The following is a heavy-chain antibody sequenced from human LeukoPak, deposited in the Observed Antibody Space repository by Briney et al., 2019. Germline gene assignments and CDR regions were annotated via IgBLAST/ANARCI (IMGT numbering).Heavy chain of an antibody. J-gene: IGHJ4*02. D-gene: IGHD6-25*01. V-gene: IGHV4-4*02. CDR3: ASTSVEKRRGVYYFDY. Sequence: SGTLSLTCAVSGGSISSSNWWSWVRQPPGKGLEWIGEIYHSGSTNYNPSLKRRVTMSVDTSKNQFSLKLSSVTAADTAVDYCASTSVEKRRGVYYFDYWGQGTLVTVSS. CDR1: GGSISSSNW. CDR2: IYHSGST.